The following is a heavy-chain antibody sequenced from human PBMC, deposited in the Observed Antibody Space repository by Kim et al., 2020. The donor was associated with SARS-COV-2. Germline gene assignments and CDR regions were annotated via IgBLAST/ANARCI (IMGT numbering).Heavy chain of an antibody. V-gene: IGHV1-3*01. Sequence: ASVKVSCKASGYTFTSYAMHWVRQAPGQRLEWMGWINAGNGNTKYSQKFQGRVTITRDTSASTAYMELSSLRSEDTAVYYCARDGTYYYDSSGWDYWGQEALVTVSS. CDR3: ARDGTYYYDSSGWDY. J-gene: IGHJ4*02. D-gene: IGHD3-22*01. CDR1: GYTFTSYA. CDR2: INAGNGNT.